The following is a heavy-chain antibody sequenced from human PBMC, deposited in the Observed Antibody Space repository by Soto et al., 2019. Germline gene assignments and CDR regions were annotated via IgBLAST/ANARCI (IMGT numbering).Heavy chain of an antibody. CDR2: IIPIFGTA. Sequence: SVKVSCKASGGTFSSYAISWVRQAPGQGLEWMGGIIPIFGTANYAQKFQGRVTITADESTSTAYMELSSLRSEDTAVYYCASDYGSGSYQDYWGQGTLVTVSS. D-gene: IGHD3-10*01. J-gene: IGHJ4*02. CDR3: ASDYGSGSYQDY. CDR1: GGTFSSYA. V-gene: IGHV1-69*13.